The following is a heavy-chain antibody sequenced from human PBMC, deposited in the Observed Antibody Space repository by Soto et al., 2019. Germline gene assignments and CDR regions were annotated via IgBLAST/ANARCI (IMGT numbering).Heavy chain of an antibody. V-gene: IGHV1-18*01. CDR3: ARLILLVPAATDGYYGLDV. D-gene: IGHD2-2*01. CDR1: GYTFTSYG. J-gene: IGHJ6*02. Sequence: QVQLVQSGAEVKKPGASVKVSCKASGYTFTSYGFSWVRQAPGQGLEWMGWISAHNGDTNYAQKLQGRVTMTTDTSTSTAYMELRSLRSDDTAVYYCARLILLVPAATDGYYGLDVWGQGTTVTVSS. CDR2: ISAHNGDT.